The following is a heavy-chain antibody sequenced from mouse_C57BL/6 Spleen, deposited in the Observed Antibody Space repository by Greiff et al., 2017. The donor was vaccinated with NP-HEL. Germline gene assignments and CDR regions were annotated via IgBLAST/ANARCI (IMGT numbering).Heavy chain of an antibody. CDR2: IHPNSGST. V-gene: IGHV1-64*01. Sequence: VQLQQPGAELVKPGASVKLSCKASGYTFTSYWMHWVKQRPGQGLEWIGMIHPNSGSTNYNEKFKSKATLTVDKSSSTAYMQLSSLTSEDSAVYYCALRGYYGSSFYWYFDVWGTGTTVTVSS. J-gene: IGHJ1*03. CDR1: GYTFTSYW. D-gene: IGHD1-1*01. CDR3: ALRGYYGSSFYWYFDV.